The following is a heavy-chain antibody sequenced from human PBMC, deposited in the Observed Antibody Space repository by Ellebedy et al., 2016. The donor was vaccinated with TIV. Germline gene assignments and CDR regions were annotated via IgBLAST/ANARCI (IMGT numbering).Heavy chain of an antibody. D-gene: IGHD2-15*01. CDR3: ARLIGGTCQCAFDI. Sequence: GESLTISCAASGFTISRHWMSWVRQGPGKGLEWVANINQDGGEKNYVDSVRGRFTISRDNAKNSLYLQMNSLRAEDTAVYYCARLIGGTCQCAFDIWGQGTMVTVSS. V-gene: IGHV3-7*01. CDR2: INQDGGEK. J-gene: IGHJ3*02. CDR1: GFTISRHW.